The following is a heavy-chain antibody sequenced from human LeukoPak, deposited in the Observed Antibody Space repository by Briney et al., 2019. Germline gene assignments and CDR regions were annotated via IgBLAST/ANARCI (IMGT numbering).Heavy chain of an antibody. V-gene: IGHV4-39*07. Sequence: SETLSLTCTVSGGSISSGNYYWNWIRQPPGKGLEWIGEINHSGSTNYNPSLKSRVTISVDTSKNQFSLKLSSVTAADTAVYYCARLRITMVRGVIEPNWFDPWGQGTLVTVSS. D-gene: IGHD3-10*01. CDR3: ARLRITMVRGVIEPNWFDP. CDR1: GGSISSGNYY. CDR2: INHSGST. J-gene: IGHJ5*02.